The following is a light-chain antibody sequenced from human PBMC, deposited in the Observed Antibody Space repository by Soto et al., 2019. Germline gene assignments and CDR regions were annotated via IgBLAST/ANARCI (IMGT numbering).Light chain of an antibody. CDR2: DVS. CDR1: SSDVGGYNY. CDR3: SSYTISSSPVV. J-gene: IGLJ1*01. Sequence: QSVLTQPASVSGSPGQSITISCTGTSSDVGGYNYVSWYQQHPGKAPKLMIYDVSNRPSGVSNRFSGSKSGNTASLTISGLQAEDEFDYYCSSYTISSSPVVFGTGPNFTVL. V-gene: IGLV2-14*01.